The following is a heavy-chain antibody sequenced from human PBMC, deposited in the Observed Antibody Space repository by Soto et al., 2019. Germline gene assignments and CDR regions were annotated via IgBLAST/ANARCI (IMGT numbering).Heavy chain of an antibody. V-gene: IGHV1-3*01. Sequence: GASVKVSCKASGYTFTIYAMHWVRQAPGQRLEWMGWINAGNGNTKYSQKFQGRVTITRDTSASTAYMELSSLRSEDTAVYYCARGYGRYSSSRRYYYYYGMDVWGQGTTVTASS. CDR1: GYTFTIYA. J-gene: IGHJ6*02. CDR2: INAGNGNT. CDR3: ARGYGRYSSSRRYYYYYGMDV. D-gene: IGHD6-6*01.